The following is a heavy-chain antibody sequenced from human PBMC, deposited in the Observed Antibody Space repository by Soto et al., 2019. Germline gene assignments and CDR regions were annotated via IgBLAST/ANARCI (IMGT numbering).Heavy chain of an antibody. D-gene: IGHD3-3*01. CDR1: GFTFSNAW. J-gene: IGHJ6*03. V-gene: IGHV3-15*01. CDR3: TTDRVVTNYYYYSMDV. Sequence: PGGSLRLSCAASGFTFSNAWMSWVLQAPGKWREWVGRIKSKTDCGTTDYAARVKGRFTISRDYSKNTLYLQMTSLKTEEPAVYYCTTDRVVTNYYYYSMDVWGKGTTVTVCS. CDR2: IKSKTDCGTT.